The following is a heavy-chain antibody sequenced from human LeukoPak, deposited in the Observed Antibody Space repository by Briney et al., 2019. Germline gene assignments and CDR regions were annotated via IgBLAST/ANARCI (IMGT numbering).Heavy chain of an antibody. CDR1: GYTFTSYG. CDR3: ARQVDTTMALPDY. CDR2: ISTYNYNT. D-gene: IGHD5-18*01. V-gene: IGHV1-18*01. J-gene: IGHJ4*02. Sequence: ASVKVSCKTSGYTFTSYGVSWVRQAPRQRLEWMGWISTYNYNTNYAQKFRGRVTMTRDTSTSTVYMELRSLRSEDTAIYYCARQVDTTMALPDYWGQGTLVTVSS.